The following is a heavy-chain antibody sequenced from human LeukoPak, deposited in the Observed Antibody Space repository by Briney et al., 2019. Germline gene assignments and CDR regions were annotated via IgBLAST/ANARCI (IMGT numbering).Heavy chain of an antibody. CDR2: IKSKTDGGTT. CDR3: TVNRGYSYGLDY. Sequence: GGSLNLSCAASGLTFSNAWMSWVRQAPGKGLKWVGRIKSKTDGGTTDYAAPVKGRFTISRDDSKNTLYLQMNSLKTEDTAVYYCTVNRGYSYGLDYWGQGTLVTVSS. D-gene: IGHD5-18*01. CDR1: GLTFSNAW. J-gene: IGHJ4*02. V-gene: IGHV3-15*01.